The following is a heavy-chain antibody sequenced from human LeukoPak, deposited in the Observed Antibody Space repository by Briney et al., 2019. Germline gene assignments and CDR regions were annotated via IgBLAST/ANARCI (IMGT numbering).Heavy chain of an antibody. CDR3: ARHGEYYYGSGAPYGMDV. J-gene: IGHJ6*02. CDR2: IYPGDSDT. D-gene: IGHD3-10*01. V-gene: IGHV5-51*01. Sequence: GESLKISCKGSGYSLTSYRIGWVRQMPVKVLEWMGLIYPGDSDTRYSPSFQGQVTISADKSISTAYQQWSSLKASDTAMYYCARHGEYYYGSGAPYGMDVWGQGTTVTVSS. CDR1: GYSLTSYR.